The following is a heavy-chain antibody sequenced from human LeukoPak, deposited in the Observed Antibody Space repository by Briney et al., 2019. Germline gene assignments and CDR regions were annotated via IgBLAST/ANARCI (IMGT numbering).Heavy chain of an antibody. CDR1: GGSIGGYY. Sequence: PSETLSLTCTVSGGSIGGYYWSWIRQHPGKGLEWIGYIYYSGSTYYNPSLKSRVTISVDTSKNQFSLKLSSVTAADTAVYYCARVWGWFGELFPFWFDPWGQGTLVTVSS. CDR2: IYYSGST. V-gene: IGHV4-31*03. D-gene: IGHD3-10*01. CDR3: ARVWGWFGELFPFWFDP. J-gene: IGHJ5*02.